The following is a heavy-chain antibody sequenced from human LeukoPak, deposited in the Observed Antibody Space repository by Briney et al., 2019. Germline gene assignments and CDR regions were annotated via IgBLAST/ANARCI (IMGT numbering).Heavy chain of an antibody. V-gene: IGHV1-24*01. Sequence: GASVKVSCKVSGYTLTELSMHWVRQAPGKGLEWMGGFDPEDGETIYAQKFQGRVTMTEDTSTDTAYMELSSLRSEDTAVYYCARQGYGGHSRGAADYWGQGTLVTVSS. D-gene: IGHD4-23*01. J-gene: IGHJ4*02. CDR1: GYTLTELS. CDR3: ARQGYGGHSRGAADY. CDR2: FDPEDGET.